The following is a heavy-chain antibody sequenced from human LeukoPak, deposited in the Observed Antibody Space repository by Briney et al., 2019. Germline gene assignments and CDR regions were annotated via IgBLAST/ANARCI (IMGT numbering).Heavy chain of an antibody. CDR3: ASGYSYGHYFDY. J-gene: IGHJ4*02. CDR1: GGSISSGGYY. CDR2: IYYSGST. Sequence: SETLSLTCTVSGGSISSGGYYWSWIRQHPGKGLEWIGYIYYSGSTYYNPSLKSRVTISVDTSKNQFSLKLSSVTAADTAVYYCASGYSYGHYFDYWGQGTLATVSS. D-gene: IGHD5-18*01. V-gene: IGHV4-31*03.